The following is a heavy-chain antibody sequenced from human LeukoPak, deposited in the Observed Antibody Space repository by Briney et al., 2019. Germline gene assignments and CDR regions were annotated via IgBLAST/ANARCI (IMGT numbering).Heavy chain of an antibody. CDR1: GGSINTPNYY. J-gene: IGHJ6*03. CDR2: IFYSGGT. V-gene: IGHV4-39*07. D-gene: IGHD6-19*01. Sequence: SETLSLTCTVSGGSINTPNYYWGWIRQTPGKGLEWIGNIFYSGGTYYSPSLTSRVTISLDTSRNQFSLKLSSVTAADTAVYYCARETYSSGWYPPYMDVWGKGTTVTISS. CDR3: ARETYSSGWYPPYMDV.